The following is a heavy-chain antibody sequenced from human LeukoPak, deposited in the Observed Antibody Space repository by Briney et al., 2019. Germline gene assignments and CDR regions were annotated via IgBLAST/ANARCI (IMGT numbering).Heavy chain of an antibody. D-gene: IGHD3-10*01. J-gene: IGHJ4*02. CDR2: IYHSGST. V-gene: IGHV4-30-2*01. Sequence: SQTLSLTCAVSGGSISSGGYSWSWIRQPPGKGLEWIGYIYHSGSTYYNPSLKSRVTISVDTSKNQFSLKLSSVTAADTAVYYCASLDYYGSGSYYRTPPFDYWGQGTLVTVSS. CDR3: ASLDYYGSGSYYRTPPFDY. CDR1: GGSISSGGYS.